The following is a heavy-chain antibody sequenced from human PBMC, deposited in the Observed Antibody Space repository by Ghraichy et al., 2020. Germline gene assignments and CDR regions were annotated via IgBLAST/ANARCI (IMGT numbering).Heavy chain of an antibody. CDR1: GGSISSSSYY. J-gene: IGHJ6*02. CDR2: IYYSGST. CDR3: ARGGLTTLYGMDV. Sequence: ESLNISCTVSGGSISSSSYYWGWIRQPPGKGLEWIGSIYYSGSTSYNPSLKSRVTISVDTSKNQFSLKLSSVTAADTAVYYCARGGLTTLYGMDVWGQGTTVTVSS. D-gene: IGHD4-11*01. V-gene: IGHV4-39*01.